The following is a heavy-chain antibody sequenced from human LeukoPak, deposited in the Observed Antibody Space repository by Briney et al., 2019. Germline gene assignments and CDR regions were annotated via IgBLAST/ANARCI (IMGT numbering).Heavy chain of an antibody. CDR2: INPSGGST. D-gene: IGHD3-3*01. V-gene: IGHV1-46*01. J-gene: IGHJ6*02. CDR3: ARVEPYYDFWSGYPSGMDV. CDR1: GYTFTSYY. Sequence: ASVKVSCKASGYTFTSYYMHWVRQAPGQGLEWMGIINPSGGSTSYAQKFQGRVTMTRGTSTSTVYMELSSLRSEDTAVYYCARVEPYYDFWSGYPSGMDVWGQGTTVTVSS.